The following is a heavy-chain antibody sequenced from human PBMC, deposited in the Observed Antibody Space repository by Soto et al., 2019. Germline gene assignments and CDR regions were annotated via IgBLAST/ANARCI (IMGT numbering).Heavy chain of an antibody. CDR3: AREGVVTPTIPIFDY. Sequence: GGSLRLSCAASGFTFSSYAMHWVRQAPGKGLEWVAVISYDGSNKYYADSVKGRFTISRDNSKNTLYLQMNSLRAEDTAVYYCAREGVVTPTIPIFDYWGQGTLVTVSS. J-gene: IGHJ4*02. CDR2: ISYDGSNK. D-gene: IGHD3-3*01. V-gene: IGHV3-30-3*01. CDR1: GFTFSSYA.